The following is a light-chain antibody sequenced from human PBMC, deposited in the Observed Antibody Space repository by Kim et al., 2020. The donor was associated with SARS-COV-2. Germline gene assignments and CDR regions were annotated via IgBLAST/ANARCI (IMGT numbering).Light chain of an antibody. J-gene: IGKJ2*01. Sequence: LSPVERATLSCRASQSVRSTFLAWYQQQPGQAPRLLIYGASTRATGIPDRFSGSGSGTDFTLTITRLEPEDFAVYYCQQYGTSPTTFGRGTKLEI. CDR3: QQYGTSPTT. V-gene: IGKV3-20*01. CDR1: QSVRSTF. CDR2: GAS.